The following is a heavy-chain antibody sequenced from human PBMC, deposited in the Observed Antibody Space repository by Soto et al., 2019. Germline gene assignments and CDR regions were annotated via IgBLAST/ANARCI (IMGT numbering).Heavy chain of an antibody. Sequence: QVQLVESGGGVVRPGRSLRLSCAASGFTFSSYGMHWVRQAPGKGLEWVAVISYDGSNKYYADSVKGRFTISRDNSKNTLYLQMNSLRAEDTAVYYCAKDKERYCSSTSCYEGYFDYWGQGTLVTVSS. D-gene: IGHD2-2*01. CDR2: ISYDGSNK. J-gene: IGHJ4*02. V-gene: IGHV3-30*18. CDR3: AKDKERYCSSTSCYEGYFDY. CDR1: GFTFSSYG.